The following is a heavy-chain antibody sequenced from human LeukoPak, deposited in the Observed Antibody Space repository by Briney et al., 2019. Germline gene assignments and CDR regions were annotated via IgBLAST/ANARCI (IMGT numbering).Heavy chain of an antibody. CDR1: GYTFTDYY. CDR3: ARYHTWGVALFDY. V-gene: IGHV1-69-2*01. Sequence: ASVKVSCKVSGYTFTDYYMHWVQQAPGKGLEWMGLVDPEDRETIYAEKFQGRVTVTADESTSTAYMELSSLRSEDTAVYYCARYHTWGVALFDYWGQGTLVTVSS. J-gene: IGHJ4*02. CDR2: VDPEDRET. D-gene: IGHD3-10*01.